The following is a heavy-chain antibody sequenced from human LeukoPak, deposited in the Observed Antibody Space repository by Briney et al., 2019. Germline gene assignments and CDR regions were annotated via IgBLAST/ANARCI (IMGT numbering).Heavy chain of an antibody. Sequence: GGSLRLSCLVSGFTLSSYGKNWVRQAPGKRLEWVSYMSSSGSVTYYADSMKGRFTISRDAANNSPYLQMNRLGAEDTGVYYCARDRSGWYYFDSWGQGTLVTVSS. J-gene: IGHJ4*02. V-gene: IGHV3-48*03. CDR2: MSSSGSVT. CDR1: GFTLSSYG. CDR3: ARDRSGWYYFDS. D-gene: IGHD6-19*01.